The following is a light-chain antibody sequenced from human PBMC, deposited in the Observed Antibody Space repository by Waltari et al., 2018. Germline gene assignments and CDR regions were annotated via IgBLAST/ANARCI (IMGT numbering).Light chain of an antibody. CDR1: QNISPY. Sequence: IEITQYPSYLLQSLEDIVNLTCRASQNISPYLNWYQQKPGKVPEVLIYGASSLQGGVPSRFSGGGSGTDFTLTIDSLQPEDLATYYCQQSHTPPWTFGQGTKVEIK. V-gene: IGKV1-39*01. J-gene: IGKJ1*01. CDR3: QQSHTPPWT. CDR2: GAS.